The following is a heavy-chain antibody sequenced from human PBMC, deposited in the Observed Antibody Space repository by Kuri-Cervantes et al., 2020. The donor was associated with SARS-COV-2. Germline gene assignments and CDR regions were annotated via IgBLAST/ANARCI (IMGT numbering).Heavy chain of an antibody. Sequence: ESLKISCSVSGDSISPYYWTWVRQPPGKGLEWIGNIYNSGSTYYNPSLKSRVIISVDTSKKQFSLRLSSVTAADAAVYYCVTSLPRSGWDGEDAFDIWGQGTMVTVSS. V-gene: IGHV4-59*04. CDR1: GDSISPYY. D-gene: IGHD6-19*01. J-gene: IGHJ3*02. CDR2: IYNSGST. CDR3: VTSLPRSGWDGEDAFDI.